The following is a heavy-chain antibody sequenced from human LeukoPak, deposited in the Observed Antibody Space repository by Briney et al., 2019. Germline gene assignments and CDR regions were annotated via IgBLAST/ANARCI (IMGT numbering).Heavy chain of an antibody. D-gene: IGHD2-2*01. J-gene: IGHJ6*03. CDR3: ASVEYCSSTSCYGRSYYYYMDV. CDR2: ISSSGSTI. Sequence: GGSLRLSCAASGFTFSSYSMNWVRQAPGKGLEWVSYISSSGSTIYYADSVKGRFTISRDNAKNSLYLQMNSLRAEDTAVYYCASVEYCSSTSCYGRSYYYYMDVWGKGTTVTVSS. CDR1: GFTFSSYS. V-gene: IGHV3-48*04.